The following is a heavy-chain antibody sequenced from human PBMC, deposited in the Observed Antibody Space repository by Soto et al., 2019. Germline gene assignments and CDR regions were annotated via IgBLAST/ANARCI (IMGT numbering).Heavy chain of an antibody. D-gene: IGHD3-9*01. CDR1: GFTFSNAW. Sequence: PGGSLRLSCAASGFTFSNAWMSWVRQAPGKGLEWVGRIKSKTDGGTTDYAAPVKGRFTTSRDDSKNTLYLQMNSLKTEDTAVYYCTTDNNGNDILTGYYIWLKYYYYYYMDVWGKGTTVTVSS. CDR3: TTDNNGNDILTGYYIWLKYYYYYYMDV. V-gene: IGHV3-15*01. J-gene: IGHJ6*03. CDR2: IKSKTDGGTT.